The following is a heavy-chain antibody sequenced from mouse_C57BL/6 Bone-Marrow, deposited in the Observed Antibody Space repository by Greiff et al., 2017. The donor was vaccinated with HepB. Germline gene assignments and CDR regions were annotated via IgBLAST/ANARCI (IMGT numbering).Heavy chain of an antibody. D-gene: IGHD1-1*01. V-gene: IGHV3-8*01. CDR1: GYSITSDY. Sequence: EVQGVESGPGLAKPSQTLSLTCSVTGYSITSDYWNWIRKFPGNKLEYMGYISYSGSTYYNPSLKSRISITRDTSKNQYYLQLNSVTTEDTATYYCARIGYYGSSYVGVFFDYWGQGTTLTVSS. CDR3: ARIGYYGSSYVGVFFDY. CDR2: ISYSGST. J-gene: IGHJ2*01.